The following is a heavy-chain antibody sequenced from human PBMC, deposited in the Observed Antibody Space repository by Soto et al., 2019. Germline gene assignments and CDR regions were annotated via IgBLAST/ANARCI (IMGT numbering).Heavy chain of an antibody. CDR2: INWNGGST. CDR1: GFTFDDYG. V-gene: IGHV3-20*04. CDR3: ARDLYNPGYSGYDSQNNPFDY. D-gene: IGHD5-12*01. Sequence: GGSLRLSCAASGFTFDDYGMSWVRQAPGKGLEWVSGINWNGGSTGYADSLKGRFTISRGNAKDSLYLQMNSLRAEDTALYYCARDLYNPGYSGYDSQNNPFDYWGQGTLVTVSS. J-gene: IGHJ4*02.